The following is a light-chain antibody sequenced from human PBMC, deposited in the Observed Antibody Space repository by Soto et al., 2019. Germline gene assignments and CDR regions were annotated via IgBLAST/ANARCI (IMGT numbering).Light chain of an antibody. CDR3: QQYNSYPWT. CDR2: DAS. V-gene: IGKV1-5*01. Sequence: DIPMTQSPSTLSASVGDRVTITCRASQSISSWLAWYQQKPGKAPKLLIYDASSLESVVPSRFSGSGSGTEFTLTISSLQPDDFAPYYCQQYNSYPWTFGQGTKVEIK. J-gene: IGKJ1*01. CDR1: QSISSW.